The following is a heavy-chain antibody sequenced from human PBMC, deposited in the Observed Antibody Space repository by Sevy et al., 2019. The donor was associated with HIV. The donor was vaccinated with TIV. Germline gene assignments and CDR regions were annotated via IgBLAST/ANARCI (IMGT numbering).Heavy chain of an antibody. V-gene: IGHV3-23*01. Sequence: GGSLRLSCAASGFTFSSYAMSWVRQAPGKGLEWVSVISGSGGSTYYADSVKGRFPISRDNSKNKLYLQMNSLRAEDTAVYYCAKDESGFGEFYFDYWGQGTLVTVSS. CDR1: GFTFSSYA. CDR3: AKDESGFGEFYFDY. CDR2: ISGSGGST. D-gene: IGHD3-10*01. J-gene: IGHJ4*02.